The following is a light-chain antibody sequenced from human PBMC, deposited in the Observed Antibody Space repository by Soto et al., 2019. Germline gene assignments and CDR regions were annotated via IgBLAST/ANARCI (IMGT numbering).Light chain of an antibody. J-gene: IGKJ5*01. CDR2: AAS. V-gene: IGKV1-9*01. Sequence: IQLTQSPSSLSASVGDRVTITCQASQGISSYLAWYQQKSGKAPKLLIYAASTLQSGVPSRFSGSGSGTDFTLTISSLQPEDFATYYCQQLNSYPITFGQGTRLEIK. CDR1: QGISSY. CDR3: QQLNSYPIT.